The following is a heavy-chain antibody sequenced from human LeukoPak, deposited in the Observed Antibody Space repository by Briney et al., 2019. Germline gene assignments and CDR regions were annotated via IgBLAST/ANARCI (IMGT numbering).Heavy chain of an antibody. CDR3: ARGGGVWHYDSSGPPFDY. V-gene: IGHV1-8*01. CDR1: GYTFTSYD. D-gene: IGHD3-22*01. CDR2: MNPNSGNT. Sequence: ASVKVSCKASGYTFTSYDINWVRQATGQGLEWMGWMNPNSGNTGYAQKFQGRVTMTRNTSISTAYMELSSLRSEDTAVYYCARGGGVWHYDSSGPPFDYWGQGTLVTVSS. J-gene: IGHJ4*02.